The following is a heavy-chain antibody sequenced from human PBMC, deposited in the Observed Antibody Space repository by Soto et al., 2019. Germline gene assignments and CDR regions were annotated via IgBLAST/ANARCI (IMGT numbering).Heavy chain of an antibody. V-gene: IGHV1-69*01. Sequence: QAQLVQSGAEVKKPGSSVKVSCKASGGTFSNYAINWVRQAPGQGLEWMGDITHMFGRPNYAQKFPGRVTIPADASTSTVYPEPSSPRSEDTALYCCAREVTVHTPVFGHWGQGNRVTVSS. CDR1: GGTFSNYA. J-gene: IGHJ4*02. D-gene: IGHD2-2*01. CDR2: ITHMFGRP. CDR3: AREVTVHTPVFGH.